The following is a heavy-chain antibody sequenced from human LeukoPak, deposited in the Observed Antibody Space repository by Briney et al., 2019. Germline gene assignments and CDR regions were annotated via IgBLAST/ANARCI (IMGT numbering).Heavy chain of an antibody. CDR2: IYYSGST. Sequence: SETLSLTCTVSGGSISSSSYYWGWIRQPPGKGLEWIGSIYYSGSTYYNPSLKSRVTISVDTSKNQFSLKLSSVTAADTAVYYCARQGGSGSSWFDPWGQGTLVTVSS. D-gene: IGHD1-1*01. V-gene: IGHV4-39*01. J-gene: IGHJ5*02. CDR3: ARQGGSGSSWFDP. CDR1: GGSISSSSYY.